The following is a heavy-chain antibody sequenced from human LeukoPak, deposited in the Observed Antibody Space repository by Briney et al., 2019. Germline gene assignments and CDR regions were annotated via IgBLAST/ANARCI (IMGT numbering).Heavy chain of an antibody. CDR1: GYTFSDYY. CDR3: ARMRELWFGELLYAMDV. Sequence: ASVKVSCKASGYTFSDYYMYWVRQAPGQGLEYMGWINPNNGGTNYAQKFQGRVTLTRDTSINTANMELSRLRSDDTAVYYCARMRELWFGELLYAMDVWGQGTTVTVSS. CDR2: INPNNGGT. V-gene: IGHV1-2*02. J-gene: IGHJ6*02. D-gene: IGHD3-10*01.